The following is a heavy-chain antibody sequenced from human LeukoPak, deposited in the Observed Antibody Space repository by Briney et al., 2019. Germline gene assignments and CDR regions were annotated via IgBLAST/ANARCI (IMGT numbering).Heavy chain of an antibody. CDR1: GFTFSTFS. V-gene: IGHV3-21*01. Sequence: TGGSLRLSCAASGFTFSTFSMNWVRQAPGKGLEWVSSISGDSGYIYYADSVKGRFTISRDHARNSLYLQMNSLRAEDTAVYYCAGLCISTSCYNLFDYWGQGTLVTVSS. CDR3: AGLCISTSCYNLFDY. CDR2: ISGDSGYI. D-gene: IGHD2-2*01. J-gene: IGHJ4*02.